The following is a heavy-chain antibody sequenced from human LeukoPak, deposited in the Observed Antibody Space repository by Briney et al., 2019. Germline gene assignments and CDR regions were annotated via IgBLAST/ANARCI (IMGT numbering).Heavy chain of an antibody. CDR1: GGSISSSSYY. CDR2: IYYSGST. J-gene: IGHJ6*03. CDR3: ARILITIFGVVNYMDV. Sequence: PSETLSLTCTVSGGSISSSSYYWGWIRQPPGKRLEWIGSIYYSGSTYYNPSLKSRVTISVDTSKNQFSLKLSSVTAADTAVYYCARILITIFGVVNYMDVWGKGTTVTVSS. D-gene: IGHD3-3*01. V-gene: IGHV4-39*07.